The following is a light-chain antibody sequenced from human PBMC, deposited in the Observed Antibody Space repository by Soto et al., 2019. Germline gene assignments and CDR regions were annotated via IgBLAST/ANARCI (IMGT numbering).Light chain of an antibody. Sequence: QTVVTQEPSLTVSPGGTVTLTCASSTGADTSGHYTNWLQQKPGQAPRALIYSTDTKHSWTPARFSGSLLGGKASLTLSGAPPEDEADYYCLLYYGGAVIFGGGTTLTVL. CDR2: STD. CDR1: TGADTSGHY. J-gene: IGLJ2*01. V-gene: IGLV7-43*01. CDR3: LLYYGGAVI.